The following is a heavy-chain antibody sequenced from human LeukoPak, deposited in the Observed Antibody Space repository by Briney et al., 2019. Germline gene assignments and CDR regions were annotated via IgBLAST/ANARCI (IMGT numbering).Heavy chain of an antibody. CDR1: GYTFTSYG. Sequence: ASVKVSCKASGYTFTSYGISWVRQAPGQGLEWMGWISAYNGNTNYAQKLQGRVTMTTDTSTSTAYMELRSLRSDDTAVYYCARVYIAVAGGDYYYYMDVWGKGTTVTVSS. J-gene: IGHJ6*03. V-gene: IGHV1-18*01. CDR2: ISAYNGNT. D-gene: IGHD6-19*01. CDR3: ARVYIAVAGGDYYYYMDV.